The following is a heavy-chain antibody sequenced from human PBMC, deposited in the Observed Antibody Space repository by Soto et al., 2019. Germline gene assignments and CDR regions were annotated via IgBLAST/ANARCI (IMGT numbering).Heavy chain of an antibody. D-gene: IGHD1-1*01. V-gene: IGHV4-4*02. CDR1: GGFLSQNQW. CDR3: AKGNEALDV. Sequence: QLQESGPGRVRPSGTLSLTCVVSGGFLSQNQWWSWVRQSPGKNLEWIGVIYHTGRTSYNPSLQGRITMSIYKPNYQFSLRLISVIAADTDVYYCAKGNEALDVCGQGIAVIVSS. CDR2: IYHTGRT. J-gene: IGHJ6*02.